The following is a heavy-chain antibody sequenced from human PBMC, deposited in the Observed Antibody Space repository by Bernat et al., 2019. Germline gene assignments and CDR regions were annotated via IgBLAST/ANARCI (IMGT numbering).Heavy chain of an antibody. J-gene: IGHJ4*02. CDR3: EKDPGYWFGGDCGRDY. V-gene: IGHV3-23*01. CDR2: ISGSGGST. D-gene: IGHD2-21*02. Sequence: EVQLLESGGGLVQPGGSLRLSCAASGFTFSSYAMSWFRPAPGKGLEWVSAISGSGGSTYYADSVKGRFTISRENSKYTLYRQMNSLRAEDTAVYYCEKDPGYWFGGDCGRDYWGQGTLVTVSS. CDR1: GFTFSSYA.